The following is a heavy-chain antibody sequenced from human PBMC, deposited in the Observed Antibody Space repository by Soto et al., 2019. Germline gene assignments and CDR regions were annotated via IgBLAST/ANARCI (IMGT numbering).Heavy chain of an antibody. J-gene: IGHJ4*02. D-gene: IGHD3-9*01. Sequence: GASVKVSCKASGYTFTSYYMHWVRQAPGQGLEWMGIINPSGGSTSYAQKFQGRVTMTRDTSTSTVYMELSSLRSEDTAVYYCARSLELRYFDRTYDYWGQGTLVTVSS. CDR3: ARSLELRYFDRTYDY. V-gene: IGHV1-46*03. CDR2: INPSGGST. CDR1: GYTFTSYY.